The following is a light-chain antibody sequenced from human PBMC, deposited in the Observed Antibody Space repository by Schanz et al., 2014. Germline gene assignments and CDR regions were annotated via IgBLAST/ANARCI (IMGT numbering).Light chain of an antibody. CDR3: QQYSNWPPIT. V-gene: IGKV3-15*01. Sequence: EIVLTQSPGTLSLSPGERATLSCRASQSIGTKVAWYQQRPGQAPRFLMYGVSTRATGIPSRFSGSGSGTEFTLTISSLQSEDFAVYYCQQYSNWPPITFGGGTKVEIK. CDR2: GVS. J-gene: IGKJ4*01. CDR1: QSIGTK.